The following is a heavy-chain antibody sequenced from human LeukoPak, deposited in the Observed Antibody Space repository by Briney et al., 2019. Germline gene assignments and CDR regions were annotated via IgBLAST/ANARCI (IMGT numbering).Heavy chain of an antibody. J-gene: IGHJ4*02. Sequence: PGGSLRLSCAASGFTFDDYGMSWVRQAPGKGLEWVSGINWNGGSTGYADSVKGRFTISRDNAKNSLYLQMNSLRAEDTAVYYCARDLQTYYYDSSGYKTKGYWGQGTLVTVSS. V-gene: IGHV3-20*04. CDR1: GFTFDDYG. D-gene: IGHD3-22*01. CDR2: INWNGGST. CDR3: ARDLQTYYYDSSGYKTKGY.